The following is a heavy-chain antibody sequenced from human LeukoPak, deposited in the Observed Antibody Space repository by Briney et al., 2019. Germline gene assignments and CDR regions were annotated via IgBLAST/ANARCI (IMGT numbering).Heavy chain of an antibody. CDR2: INPDGGEE. CDR3: AIWGADQNY. D-gene: IGHD3-16*01. V-gene: IGHV3-7*02. Sequence: PGGSLRLSCAVSGLTLNNYWMNWVRQAPGKGLEWVANINPDGGEERYVDSVKGRFVISRDNAKNSLYLQMNSLRAEDTAVYYCAIWGADQNYWGQGTLVTVSS. J-gene: IGHJ4*02. CDR1: GLTLNNYW.